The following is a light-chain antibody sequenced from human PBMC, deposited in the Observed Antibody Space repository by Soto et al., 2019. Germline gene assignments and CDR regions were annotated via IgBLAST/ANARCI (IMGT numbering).Light chain of an antibody. CDR1: ESIARH. CDR2: AAL. CDR3: QQSYSTLSIT. V-gene: IGKV1-39*01. Sequence: DIQMTQSPSSLSASVGDRVTITCRASESIARHLNWYQQKPGKAPKLLIYAALSLQNGVPSRFRGGGSGTDFTLTIRNLQPEEFATYYCQQSYSTLSITFGQGTRLEIK. J-gene: IGKJ5*01.